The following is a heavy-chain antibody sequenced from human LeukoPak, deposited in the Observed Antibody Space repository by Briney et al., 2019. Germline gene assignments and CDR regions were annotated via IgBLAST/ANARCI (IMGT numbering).Heavy chain of an antibody. CDR3: ARGPGLGGLWVSAHWGDS. J-gene: IGHJ4*02. Sequence: GGSLRLSCAASGFTFSSYGMHWVRQAPGQGLEWVAVIWYDGNNKYYADSVKGRFTISRDNSKNTLYLQMNSLRAEDTAVYHCARGPGLGGLWVSAHWGDSWGRGTLVTVSS. D-gene: IGHD3-16*01. CDR2: IWYDGNNK. V-gene: IGHV3-33*01. CDR1: GFTFSSYG.